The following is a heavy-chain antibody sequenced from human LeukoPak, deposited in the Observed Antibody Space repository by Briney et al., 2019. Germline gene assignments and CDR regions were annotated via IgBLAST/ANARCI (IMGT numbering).Heavy chain of an antibody. CDR1: GFTFDDYA. J-gene: IGHJ4*02. Sequence: PGGPLRLSCAASGFTFDDYAMHWVRQAPGKGLEWVSGISWNSGSIDYADSVKGRFSISRDNAKNSLYLQINSLRPEDTALYYCAKGEYSSSWSDFDYWGQGTLVTVSS. V-gene: IGHV3-9*01. CDR2: ISWNSGSI. D-gene: IGHD6-13*01. CDR3: AKGEYSSSWSDFDY.